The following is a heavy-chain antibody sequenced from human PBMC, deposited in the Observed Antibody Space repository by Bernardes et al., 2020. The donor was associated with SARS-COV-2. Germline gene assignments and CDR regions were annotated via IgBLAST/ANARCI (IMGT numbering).Heavy chain of an antibody. CDR2: IKSNIIGGTT. Sequence: GGSLRLSCAGSGFTFSGGWMNWVRQAPGKGLEWVGRIKSNIIGGTTEYPAPVKGRFTISRDDSKNTVYLQMNSLKTEDTAVYWCTVENTGNYDFINWGQGTLVTVSS. CDR1: GFTFSGGW. D-gene: IGHD3-22*01. CDR3: TVENTGNYDFIN. J-gene: IGHJ4*02. V-gene: IGHV3-15*07.